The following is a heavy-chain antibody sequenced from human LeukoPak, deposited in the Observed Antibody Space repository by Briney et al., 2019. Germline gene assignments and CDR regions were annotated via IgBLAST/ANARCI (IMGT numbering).Heavy chain of an antibody. CDR2: IYYRPTT. D-gene: IGHD1-1*01. J-gene: IGHJ4*02. V-gene: IGHV4-39*07. Sequence: SETLSLTCTVSGASIGSSLYFWGWFRQPPGKGLEWIGSIYYRPTTYYNPSLKSRGTISLDTSNNQFSLKLTSVTAAHTAFYYCARGRNWNFQAYFDYWGLGSLVSVSS. CDR1: GASIGSSLYF. CDR3: ARGRNWNFQAYFDY.